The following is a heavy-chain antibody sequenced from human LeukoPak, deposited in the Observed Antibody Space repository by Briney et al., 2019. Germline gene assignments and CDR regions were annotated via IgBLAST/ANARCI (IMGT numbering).Heavy chain of an antibody. V-gene: IGHV3-53*01. CDR2: IYSGGST. CDR3: ARRASGSYPGRVYYFDY. Sequence: PGGSLRLSCAASGFTVSSNYMSWVRQAPGKGLQWVSVIYSGGSTYYADSVKGRFTISRDNAKNSLYLQMNSLRAEDTAVYYCARRASGSYPGRVYYFDYWGQGTLVTVSS. D-gene: IGHD1-26*01. CDR1: GFTVSSNY. J-gene: IGHJ4*02.